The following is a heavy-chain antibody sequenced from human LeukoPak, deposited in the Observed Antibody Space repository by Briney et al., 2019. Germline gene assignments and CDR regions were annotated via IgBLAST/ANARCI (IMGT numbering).Heavy chain of an antibody. V-gene: IGHV1-2*02. J-gene: IGHJ4*02. CDR2: INPNSGGT. CDR1: GYTFTGYY. D-gene: IGHD4-17*01. CDR3: ARAPGDYGEDY. Sequence: ASVKVSCKASGYTFTGYYLHWVRQAPGQGLEWMGWINPNSGGTNYAQKFQGRVTMTRDTSISTAYMDLSRLRSDDTAVYYCARAPGDYGEDYWGQGTLVTVSS.